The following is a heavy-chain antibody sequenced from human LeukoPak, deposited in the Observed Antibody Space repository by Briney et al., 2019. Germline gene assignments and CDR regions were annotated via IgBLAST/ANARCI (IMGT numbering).Heavy chain of an antibody. CDR2: ISTYNANT. Sequence: ASVKVSRKASGYSFINSGISWVRQAPGQGREWMGWISTYNANTKYAQNLQGRVTMTTDTSTSTAYLELRGLRSDDTAVYYCARDHNWNPLVYWGQGTLVTVSS. CDR3: ARDHNWNPLVY. V-gene: IGHV1-18*01. D-gene: IGHD1-20*01. CDR1: GYSFINSG. J-gene: IGHJ4*02.